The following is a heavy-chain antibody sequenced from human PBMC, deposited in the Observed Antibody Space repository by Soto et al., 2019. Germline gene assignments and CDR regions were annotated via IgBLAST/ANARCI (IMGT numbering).Heavy chain of an antibody. CDR3: ARAGSSTMIVEVSASFDP. CDR2: IYYSGSI. Sequence: PPENLSLTCTVSGGSIRIFYWRWIRQPPGKGLEWIGYIYYSGSINYNPSLNSRVTISVDTSKNQFSLQLSSVTAADPAVYYCARAGSSTMIVEVSASFDPWGQGALVTLAS. V-gene: IGHV4-59*01. D-gene: IGHD3-22*01. J-gene: IGHJ5*02. CDR1: GGSIRIFY.